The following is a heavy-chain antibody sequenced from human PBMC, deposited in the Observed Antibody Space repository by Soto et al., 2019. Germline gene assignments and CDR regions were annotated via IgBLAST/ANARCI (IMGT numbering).Heavy chain of an antibody. Sequence: QVQLVESGGGVVQPGRSLRLSCAASGFTFSHYAMHWVRQAPGKWLEWVALVSYDGSNEYYADSVKGRFTISRDNSKNTQYLQISRLRAEETAVYYSAKDGSHNFDYCCQRALVTVSS. V-gene: IGHV3-30*18. CDR1: GFTFSHYA. CDR3: AKDGSHNFDY. D-gene: IGHD1-26*01. CDR2: VSYDGSNE. J-gene: IGHJ4*02.